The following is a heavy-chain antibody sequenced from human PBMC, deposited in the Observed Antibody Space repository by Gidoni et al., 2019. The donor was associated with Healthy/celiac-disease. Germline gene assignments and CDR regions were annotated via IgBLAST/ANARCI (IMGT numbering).Heavy chain of an antibody. CDR3: ARGDYYDSSGYYGMLVY. D-gene: IGHD3-22*01. J-gene: IGHJ4*02. V-gene: IGHV3-30*01. CDR2: ISYDGSNK. CDR1: GFTFSSYA. Sequence: QVQLVESGGGVVQPGRSLSLSCAASGFTFSSYAMHWVRQAPGKGLEWVAVISYDGSNKYYADSVKGRFTISRDNSKNTLYLQMNSLRAEDTAVYYCARGDYYDSSGYYGMLVYWGQGTLVTVSS.